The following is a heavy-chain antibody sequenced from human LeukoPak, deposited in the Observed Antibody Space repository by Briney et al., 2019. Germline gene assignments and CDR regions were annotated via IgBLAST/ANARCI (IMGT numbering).Heavy chain of an antibody. V-gene: IGHV4-59*01. CDR3: ARVGYGSGSYPSFGVDV. CDR1: GGSISSYY. Sequence: SGTLSLTCTVSGGSISSYYWSWIRQPPGKGLEWIGYIYYRGSTYYNPSPKSEVTISVDTCQSQFSLNLISVTAAPKAVYYCARVGYGSGSYPSFGVDVWRQAATVTVCS. CDR2: IYYRGST. D-gene: IGHD3-10*01. J-gene: IGHJ6*02.